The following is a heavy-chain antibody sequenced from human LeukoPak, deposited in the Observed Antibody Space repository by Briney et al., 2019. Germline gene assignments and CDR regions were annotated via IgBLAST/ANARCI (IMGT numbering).Heavy chain of an antibody. V-gene: IGHV4-59*08. CDR1: GDSSSTCS. D-gene: IGHD6-19*01. CDR3: ARLGRVAAAGAYDYHSLDV. Sequence: SETLSLTCTVSGDSSSTCSWTWIRQPPGKGLEWIGDIYCSGSTDHNPSLKSRVTLSVDTSKNQLSLKLNSVTAADTALYYCARLGRVAAAGAYDYHSLDVWGQGITVTVSS. J-gene: IGHJ6*02. CDR2: IYCSGST.